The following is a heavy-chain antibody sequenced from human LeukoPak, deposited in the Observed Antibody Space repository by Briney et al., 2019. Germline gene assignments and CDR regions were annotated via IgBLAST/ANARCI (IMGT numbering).Heavy chain of an antibody. D-gene: IGHD2-2*01. V-gene: IGHV1-69*04. CDR2: IIPILGIA. CDR1: GGTFSSYA. Sequence: SVKVSCKASGGTFSSYAISWVRQAPGQGLEWMGRIIPILGIANYAQKFQGRVTITEDKSTSTAYMELSSLRSEDTAVYYCAGYCSSTSCPERPIDYWGQGTLVTVSS. CDR3: AGYCSSTSCPERPIDY. J-gene: IGHJ4*02.